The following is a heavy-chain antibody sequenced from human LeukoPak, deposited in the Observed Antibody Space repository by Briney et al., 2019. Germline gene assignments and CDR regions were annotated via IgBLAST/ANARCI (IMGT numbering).Heavy chain of an antibody. CDR3: AREKTQLELSWNRGKYFDY. J-gene: IGHJ4*02. D-gene: IGHD1-7*01. Sequence: GGSLRLSCAASGFTFSIYAMTWVRQAPGKGLELVSGINGRDNGTWYADSVKGRFTISRDNSKNTLYLQMNSLRAEDTAVYYCAREKTQLELSWNRGKYFDYWGQGTLVTVSS. CDR1: GFTFSIYA. CDR2: INGRDNGT. V-gene: IGHV3-23*01.